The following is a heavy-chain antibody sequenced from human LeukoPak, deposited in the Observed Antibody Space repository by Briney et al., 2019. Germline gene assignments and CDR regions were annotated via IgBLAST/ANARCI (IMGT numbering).Heavy chain of an antibody. CDR3: ARDKVVAATHSNHYYYYYGMDV. CDR2: IYYSGST. V-gene: IGHV4-59*01. J-gene: IGHJ6*02. Sequence: SGPGLVKPSETLSLTCTASGGSISSYYWSWIRQPPGKGLEWIGYIYYSGSTNYNPSLKSRVTISVDTSKNQFSLKLSSVTAADTAVYYCARDKVVAATHSNHYYYYYGMDVWGQGTTVTVSS. D-gene: IGHD2-15*01. CDR1: GGSISSYY.